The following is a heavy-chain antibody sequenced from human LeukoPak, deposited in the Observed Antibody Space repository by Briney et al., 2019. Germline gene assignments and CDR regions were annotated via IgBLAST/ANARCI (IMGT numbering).Heavy chain of an antibody. CDR2: ISSSSSYI. D-gene: IGHD3-10*01. V-gene: IGHV3-21*04. CDR1: GFTFSSYS. J-gene: IGHJ6*03. Sequence: GGSLRLSCAASGFTFSSYSMNWVRQAPGKGLEWVSSISSSSSYIYYADSVKGRFTISRDNSKNTVYLQMDSLRAEDTVVYYCAKVMKGSERLTMVRGVIIKTAGLYYMDVWGKGTTVTVSS. CDR3: AKVMKGSERLTMVRGVIIKTAGLYYMDV.